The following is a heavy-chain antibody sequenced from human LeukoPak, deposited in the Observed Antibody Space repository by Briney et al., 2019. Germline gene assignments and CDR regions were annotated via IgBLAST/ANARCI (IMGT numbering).Heavy chain of an antibody. V-gene: IGHV1-2*02. CDR1: GYSFTGYH. CDR2: VNPTTGGT. CDR3: AREFSSKLEWLAYVTGDDAFDV. J-gene: IGHJ3*01. Sequence: GASVKVSCKAFGYSFTGYHLHWVRQAPRQGLEWMGWVNPTTGGTNYARKFQGRVTMTRDTSINTVNMELSRLTPDDTAVYYCAREFSSKLEWLAYVTGDDAFDVWGQGTMITVS. D-gene: IGHD3-3*01.